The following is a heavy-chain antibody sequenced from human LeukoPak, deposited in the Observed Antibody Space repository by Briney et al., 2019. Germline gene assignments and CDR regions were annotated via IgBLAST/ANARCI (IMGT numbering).Heavy chain of an antibody. V-gene: IGHV3-23*01. J-gene: IGHJ4*02. CDR3: AGGYSYGFSDY. CDR2: ISGSGGST. Sequence: GGSLRLSCEASGFTFSSYAMSWVRQAPGKGLEWVSAISGSGGSTYYADSVKGRFTISRDNSKNTLYLQMNSLRAEDTAVYYCAGGYSYGFSDYWGQGTLVTVSS. D-gene: IGHD5-18*01. CDR1: GFTFSSYA.